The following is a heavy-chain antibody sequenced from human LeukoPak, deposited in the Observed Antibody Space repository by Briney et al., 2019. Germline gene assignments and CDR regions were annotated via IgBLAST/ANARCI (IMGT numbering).Heavy chain of an antibody. D-gene: IGHD3-10*01. CDR2: INHSGST. J-gene: IGHJ4*02. CDR3: ARGRSGYYGSGTLFDY. CDR1: GGSISSYY. Sequence: PSETLSLTCTVSGGSISSYYWSWIRQPPGKGLEWIGEINHSGSTNYNPSLKSRVTISVDTSKNQFSLKLSSVTAADTAVYYCARGRSGYYGSGTLFDYWGQGTLVTVSS. V-gene: IGHV4-34*01.